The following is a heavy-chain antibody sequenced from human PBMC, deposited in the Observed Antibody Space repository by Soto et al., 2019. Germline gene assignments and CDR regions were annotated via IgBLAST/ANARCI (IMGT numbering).Heavy chain of an antibody. CDR1: GFRFSGYG. V-gene: IGHV3-33*03. CDR3: VTDIGVGSWYSLAY. Sequence: QVHLVESGGGVVQPGTSLRLACAASGFRFSGYGMQWVRQTPCKGLEWVGVIWYDGSKTFYADSVKGRFTISRDNSNNNVFLQMDSLRAEDTAVYHCVTDIGVGSWYSLAYWGPGSLVTVSS. J-gene: IGHJ4*02. D-gene: IGHD6-13*01. CDR2: IWYDGSKT.